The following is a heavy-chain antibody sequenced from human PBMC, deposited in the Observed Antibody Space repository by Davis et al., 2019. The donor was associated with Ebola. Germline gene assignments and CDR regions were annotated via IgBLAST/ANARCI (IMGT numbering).Heavy chain of an antibody. CDR2: ISPSDSFI. Sequence: GESLKISCEASGYSFSNFWIIWVRQMPGKGLEWLGRISPSDSFINYNPSFQSHVTISVDKSIATAYLQWSSLKASDTAKYYCARQVDYYYFNGLDVWGRGTTVIVSS. J-gene: IGHJ6*02. D-gene: IGHD4/OR15-4a*01. CDR1: GYSFSNFW. V-gene: IGHV5-10-1*01. CDR3: ARQVDYYYFNGLDV.